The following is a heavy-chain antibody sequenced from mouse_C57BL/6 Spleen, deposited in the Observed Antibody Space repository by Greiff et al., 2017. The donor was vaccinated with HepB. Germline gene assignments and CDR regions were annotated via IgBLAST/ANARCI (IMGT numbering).Heavy chain of an antibody. CDR1: GYTFTDYN. Sequence: VQLQQSGPELVKPGASVKIPCKASGYTFTDYNMDWVKQSHGKSLEWIGDINPNNGGTIYNQKFKGTATLTVDKSSSTAYMERRSLTSEDTAVYYCARDSSGYGYFDYWGQGTTLTVSS. CDR2: INPNNGGT. J-gene: IGHJ2*01. CDR3: ARDSSGYGYFDY. V-gene: IGHV1-18*01. D-gene: IGHD3-2*02.